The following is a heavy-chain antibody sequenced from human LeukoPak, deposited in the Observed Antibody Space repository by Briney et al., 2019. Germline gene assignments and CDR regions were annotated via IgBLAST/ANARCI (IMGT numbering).Heavy chain of an antibody. CDR1: GYSIGSGYY. CDR2: IYHSGST. CDR3: ARRNNGYDYLDY. Sequence: SETLSLTCAVSGYSIGSGYYWGWIRQPPGKGLEWIGGIYHSGSTYYNPSLKSRVTISVDTSRNQSSLKLTSVTAADTAVYYCARRNNGYDYLDYWGQGTLVTVSS. D-gene: IGHD5-12*01. J-gene: IGHJ4*02. V-gene: IGHV4-38-2*01.